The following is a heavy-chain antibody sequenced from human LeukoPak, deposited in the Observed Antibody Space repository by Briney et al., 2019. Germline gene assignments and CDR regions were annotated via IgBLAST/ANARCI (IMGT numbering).Heavy chain of an antibody. V-gene: IGHV4-34*01. D-gene: IGHD1/OR15-1a*01. CDR1: GGSFSGYY. CDR2: INHSGST. Sequence: SETLSLTCAVYGGSFSGYYWSWIRQPPGKGLEWIGEINHSGSTNDNPSLKSRVTISVDTSKNQFSLKLSSVTAADTAVYYRARLSYSWNNRAFDIWGQGTMVTVSS. CDR3: ARLSYSWNNRAFDI. J-gene: IGHJ3*02.